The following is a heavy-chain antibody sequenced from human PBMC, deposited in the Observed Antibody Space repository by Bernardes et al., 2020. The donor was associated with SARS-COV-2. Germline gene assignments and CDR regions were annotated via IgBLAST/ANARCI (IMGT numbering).Heavy chain of an antibody. CDR1: GFTFGSYG. J-gene: IGHJ5*02. CDR3: AREPSRRADL. Sequence: GSLRLSCVASGFTFGSYGMSWVRQAPGKGLEWVAYITERSERSIYADSVKGQFTISRDNSRDTLYLQLSNLRAEDTAIYYCAREPSRRADLWGQGTLVTVSS. CDR2: ITERSERS. V-gene: IGHV3-23*01. D-gene: IGHD2-2*01.